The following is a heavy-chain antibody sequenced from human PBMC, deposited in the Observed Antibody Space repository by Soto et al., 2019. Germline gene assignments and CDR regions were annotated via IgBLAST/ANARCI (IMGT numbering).Heavy chain of an antibody. D-gene: IGHD3-16*01. Sequence: EMQLVESGGVVVQPGGSLRLSCAASGFTFDDYTMHWVRQVPGKGLDWVSTIIWDGGTTYYADSVKGRFTISRDNSKNSLYLQMNGLRTEDSALYYCAKGGDYWYFDLWGRGTLATVSS. CDR2: IIWDGGTT. CDR1: GFTFDDYT. V-gene: IGHV3-43*01. CDR3: AKGGDYWYFDL. J-gene: IGHJ2*01.